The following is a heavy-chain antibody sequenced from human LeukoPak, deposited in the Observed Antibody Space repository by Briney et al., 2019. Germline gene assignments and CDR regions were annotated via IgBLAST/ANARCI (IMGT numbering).Heavy chain of an antibody. Sequence: ASVKVSCKVSGYTFTGYYMHWVRQAPGQGLEWMGWINPNSGGTNYAQKFQGRVTMTRDTSISTAYMELSRLRSDDTAVYYCARASSSWPYYFDYWGQGTLVTVSS. J-gene: IGHJ4*02. CDR2: INPNSGGT. CDR1: GYTFTGYY. CDR3: ARASSSWPYYFDY. V-gene: IGHV1-2*02. D-gene: IGHD6-13*01.